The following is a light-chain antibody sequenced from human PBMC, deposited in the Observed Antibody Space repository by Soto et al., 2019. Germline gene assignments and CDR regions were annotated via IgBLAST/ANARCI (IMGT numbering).Light chain of an antibody. Sequence: QSVLTQPASVSGSPGQSITISCTGTSSDVGGYNHVSWYQQHPGKAPKVIIYEVSNRPSGISNRFSGSKSGNTASLTISGLQAEDEADYYCSSYTSSSTGVFGGGAKLTVL. CDR2: EVS. J-gene: IGLJ2*01. CDR3: SSYTSSSTGV. CDR1: SSDVGGYNH. V-gene: IGLV2-14*01.